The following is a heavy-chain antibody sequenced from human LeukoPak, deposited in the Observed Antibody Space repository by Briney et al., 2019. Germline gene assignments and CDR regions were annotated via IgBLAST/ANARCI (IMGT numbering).Heavy chain of an antibody. CDR2: IKQDGSEK. J-gene: IGHJ5*02. D-gene: IGHD4-23*01. CDR1: GFTFGSCW. CDR3: AKDLVYGANCFFEP. Sequence: LSGGSLRLSCEGSGFTFGSCWISWVRQAPGKGLEWVANIKQDGSEKYYLDSVKGRFTISRDNAKNSLYLQMNSLRAEDTAVYYCAKDLVYGANCFFEPWGQGTLVTVSS. V-gene: IGHV3-7*01.